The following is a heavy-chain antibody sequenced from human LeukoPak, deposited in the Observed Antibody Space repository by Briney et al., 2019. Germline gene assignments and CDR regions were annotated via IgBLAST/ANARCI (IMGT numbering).Heavy chain of an antibody. V-gene: IGHV1-18*01. J-gene: IGHJ4*02. D-gene: IGHD4-11*01. CDR3: ARGYFSSTVTTFWDY. CDR2: ISAYNGNT. Sequence: ASVKVSCKASGYTFTSYGISWVRQAPGQGLEWMGWISAYNGNTNYAQKLQGRVTMTTDTSTSTAYMELTSLRSDDTAVYYCARGYFSSTVTTFWDYWGQGSLVTVSS. CDR1: GYTFTSYG.